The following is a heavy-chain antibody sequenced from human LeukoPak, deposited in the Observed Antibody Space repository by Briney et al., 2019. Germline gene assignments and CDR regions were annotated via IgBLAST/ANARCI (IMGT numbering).Heavy chain of an antibody. CDR1: GGSFSGYY. CDR3: ARWGRITIFGVVIKTYNWFDP. CDR2: INHSGST. D-gene: IGHD3-3*01. V-gene: IGHV4-34*01. J-gene: IGHJ5*02. Sequence: KPSETLSLTCAVYGGSFSGYYWSWIRQPPGKGLEWIGEINHSGSTNYNPSLKSRVTISVDTSKNQFSLKLSSVTAADTAVYYCARWGRITIFGVVIKTYNWFDPWGQGTLVTVSS.